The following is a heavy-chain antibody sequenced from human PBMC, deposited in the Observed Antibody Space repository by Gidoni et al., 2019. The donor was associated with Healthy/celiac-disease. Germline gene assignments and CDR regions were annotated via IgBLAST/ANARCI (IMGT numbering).Heavy chain of an antibody. CDR3: AKAPISSLDY. J-gene: IGHJ4*02. V-gene: IGHV3-30*18. D-gene: IGHD2-21*01. CDR2: ISYDGSNK. Sequence: QVQLVESGGGVVQPGRSLRLSCAASGFTFSSYGMHWVRQAPGKGLEWVAVISYDGSNKYYADSVKGRFTISRDNSKNTLYLQMNSLRAEDTAVYYCAKAPISSLDYWGQGTLVTVSS. CDR1: GFTFSSYG.